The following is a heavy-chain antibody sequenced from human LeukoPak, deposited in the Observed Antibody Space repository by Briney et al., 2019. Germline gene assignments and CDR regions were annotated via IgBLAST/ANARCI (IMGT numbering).Heavy chain of an antibody. J-gene: IGHJ3*02. CDR2: INPNSGGT. Sequence: ASVKVSCKASGYTFTGYYLHWVRQAPGQGLEWMGQINPNSGGTNYAQKFQGRVTMTRDTSISTAYMELSRLRSDDAAVYYCARELASNIRSFDMWGQGTMVTVSS. CDR1: GYTFTGYY. V-gene: IGHV1-2*06. D-gene: IGHD2/OR15-2a*01. CDR3: ARELASNIRSFDM.